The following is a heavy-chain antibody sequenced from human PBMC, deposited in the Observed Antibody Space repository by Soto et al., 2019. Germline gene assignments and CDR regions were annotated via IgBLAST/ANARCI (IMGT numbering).Heavy chain of an antibody. CDR1: GSHISSHG. Sequence: GGSLRLSSAGYGSHISSHGRHRVPGSPGTGLEWVAVISYDGSNKYYADSVKGRFTISRDNSKNTLYLQMNSLRAEDTAVYYCAKDQQDTAMGYYFDYWGQGTLVTVSS. J-gene: IGHJ4*02. CDR3: AKDQQDTAMGYYFDY. D-gene: IGHD5-18*01. CDR2: ISYDGSNK. V-gene: IGHV3-30*18.